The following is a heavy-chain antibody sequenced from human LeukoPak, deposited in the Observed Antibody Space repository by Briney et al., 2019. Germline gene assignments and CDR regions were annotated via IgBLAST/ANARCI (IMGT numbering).Heavy chain of an antibody. CDR2: ISGSGGST. Sequence: GGSLRLSCAASGFTFSSYTMSWVRQAPGKGLEWVSAISGSGGSTYYADSVKGRFTISRDNSKNTLYLQMNSLRAEDTAVYYCAKGLSSAGYSSSWYWGQGTLVTVSS. CDR1: GFTFSSYT. CDR3: AKGLSSAGYSSSWY. V-gene: IGHV3-23*01. D-gene: IGHD6-13*01. J-gene: IGHJ4*02.